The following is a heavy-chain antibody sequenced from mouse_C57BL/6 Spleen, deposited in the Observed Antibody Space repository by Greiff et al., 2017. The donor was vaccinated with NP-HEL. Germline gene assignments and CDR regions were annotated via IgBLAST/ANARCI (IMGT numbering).Heavy chain of an antibody. D-gene: IGHD4-1*01. J-gene: IGHJ3*01. CDR3: ARDATGFRFAY. CDR2: SRNKANDYTT. V-gene: IGHV7-1*01. Sequence: EVKLMESGGGLVQSGRSLRLSCATSGFTFSDFYMEWVRQAPGKGLEWIAASRNKANDYTTEYSASVKGRFIVSRDTSPSILYLQMNALRAEDTAIYYCARDATGFRFAYWGQGTLVTVSA. CDR1: GFTFSDFY.